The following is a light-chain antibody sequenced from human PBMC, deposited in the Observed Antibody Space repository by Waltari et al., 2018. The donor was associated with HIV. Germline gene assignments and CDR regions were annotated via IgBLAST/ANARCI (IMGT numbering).Light chain of an antibody. CDR2: GAS. Sequence: ESVLTQSPGTLSLSPGERATLSCRASQSVRSSYLAWYQQKPGQAPRLLIYGASSRATGIPDRFSGSGSGTDFTLTISRLEPEDFAVYYCQQYGSSPETFGQGTKVKIK. CDR3: QQYGSSPET. CDR1: QSVRSSY. V-gene: IGKV3-20*01. J-gene: IGKJ1*01.